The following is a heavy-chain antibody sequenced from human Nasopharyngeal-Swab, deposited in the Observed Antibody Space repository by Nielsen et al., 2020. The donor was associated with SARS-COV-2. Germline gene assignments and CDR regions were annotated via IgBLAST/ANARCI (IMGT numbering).Heavy chain of an antibody. J-gene: IGHJ6*02. D-gene: IGHD6-13*01. Sequence: TLSLPFAAPGFTFRSYAMHGVRQAPGKGLEWVAVISYDGSKKYYADSVKGRFTISRDNSKNTLYLQMNSLRAEDTAVYYCARDQGSSWYTYYYYYGRDVWGQGTTVTVSS. CDR2: ISYDGSKK. CDR1: GFTFRSYA. CDR3: ARDQGSSWYTYYYYYGRDV. V-gene: IGHV3-30-3*01.